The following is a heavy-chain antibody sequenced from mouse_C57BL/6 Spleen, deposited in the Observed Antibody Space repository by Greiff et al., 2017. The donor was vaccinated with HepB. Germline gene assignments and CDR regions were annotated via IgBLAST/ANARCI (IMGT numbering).Heavy chain of an antibody. Sequence: EVKLQESGGGLVKPGGSLKLSCAASGFTFSSYAMSWVRQTPEKRLEWVATISDGGSYTYYPDNVKGRFTISRDNAKNNLYLQMSHLKSEDTAMYYCARSTVLPISYFDYWGQGTTLTVSS. V-gene: IGHV5-4*03. CDR1: GFTFSSYA. J-gene: IGHJ2*01. CDR3: ARSTVLPISYFDY. CDR2: ISDGGSYT. D-gene: IGHD1-1*01.